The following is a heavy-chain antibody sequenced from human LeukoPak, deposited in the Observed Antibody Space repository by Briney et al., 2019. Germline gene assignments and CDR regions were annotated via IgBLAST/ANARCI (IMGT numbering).Heavy chain of an antibody. Sequence: ASVKVSCKASGGTFSSYAISWVRQAPGQGLEWMGGIIPIFGTANYAQKFQGRVTITADESTSTAYMELSSLRSEDTAVYYCARDDTAMAGYYYYYMDVWGKGTTVTVSS. V-gene: IGHV1-69*13. CDR1: GGTFSSYA. J-gene: IGHJ6*03. D-gene: IGHD5-18*01. CDR3: ARDDTAMAGYYYYYMDV. CDR2: IIPIFGTA.